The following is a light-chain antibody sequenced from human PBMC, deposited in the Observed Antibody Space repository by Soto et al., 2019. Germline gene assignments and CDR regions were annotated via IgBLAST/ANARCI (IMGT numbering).Light chain of an antibody. Sequence: DIQMTQSPSSLSSSVGDRVTITCQASQDISNYLNWYQQKPGKAPKLLIYDASNLETGVPSRFSGSGSGTDFTFTISSLQPEDIATYYCPQDDGSFGGGTKVEIK. J-gene: IGKJ4*01. CDR1: QDISNY. CDR3: PQDDGS. CDR2: DAS. V-gene: IGKV1-33*01.